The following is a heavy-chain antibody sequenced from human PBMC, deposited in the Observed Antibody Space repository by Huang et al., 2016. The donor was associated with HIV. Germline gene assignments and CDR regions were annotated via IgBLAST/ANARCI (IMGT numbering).Heavy chain of an antibody. Sequence: QVQLQQWGAGLLRPSETLSLTCAVYGGSFSGYFGTWIRQPPGKGLEWIGEINHSGSTNDTPSLKSRVTISVDTSRNQFSLTLTSVTAADTAVYYCARGQGGYYYYYMDVWGKGTTVTVSS. CDR3: ARGQGGYYYYYMDV. CDR2: INHSGST. CDR1: GGSFSGYF. V-gene: IGHV4-34*01. J-gene: IGHJ6*03.